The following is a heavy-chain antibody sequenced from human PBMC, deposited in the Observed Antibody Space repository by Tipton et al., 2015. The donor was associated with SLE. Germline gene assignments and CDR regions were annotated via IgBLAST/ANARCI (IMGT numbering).Heavy chain of an antibody. V-gene: IGHV1-18*01. J-gene: IGHJ4*02. D-gene: IGHD3-22*01. Sequence: QVQLVQSGAEVKKPGSSVKVSCKASGGTFSSYAISWVRQAPGQGLEWMGWISAYNGNTNYAQKLQGRVTMTTDTSTSTAYMELRSLGSDDTAVYYWARGGGSGYFHYFDYWGQGTLVTVSS. CDR3: ARGGGSGYFHYFDY. CDR1: GGTFSSYA. CDR2: ISAYNGNT.